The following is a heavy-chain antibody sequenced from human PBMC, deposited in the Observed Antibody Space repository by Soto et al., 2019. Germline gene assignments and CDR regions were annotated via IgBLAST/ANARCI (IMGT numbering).Heavy chain of an antibody. V-gene: IGHV3-21*01. D-gene: IGHD4-17*01. J-gene: IGHJ4*02. CDR3: ARDRPDGPVDD. CDR1: GFSFSDCT. CDR2: ISPSRTAI. Sequence: EVRLVESGGGLVKPGGSLRLSCAASGFSFSDCTMNWVRQAPGRGLEWVSSISPSRTAIYYADSLKGRFTISRDNAKNSLYLQMNTLRADDTAVYYCARDRPDGPVDDWGQGTLVTVSS.